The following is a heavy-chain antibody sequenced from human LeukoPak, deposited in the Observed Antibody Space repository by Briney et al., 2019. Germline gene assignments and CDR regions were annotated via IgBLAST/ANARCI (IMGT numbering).Heavy chain of an antibody. V-gene: IGHV4-34*01. CDR1: GGSFSGYY. Sequence: SETLSLTCAVYGGSFSGYYWSWIRQPPGKGLEWIGEINHSGSTNYNPSLKSRVTISVDTSKNQFSLKLSSVTAADTAVYYCASGNRYYVILTGDYYYNGMDVWGQGTTVTVSS. J-gene: IGHJ6*02. CDR3: ASGNRYYVILTGDYYYNGMDV. CDR2: INHSGST. D-gene: IGHD3-9*01.